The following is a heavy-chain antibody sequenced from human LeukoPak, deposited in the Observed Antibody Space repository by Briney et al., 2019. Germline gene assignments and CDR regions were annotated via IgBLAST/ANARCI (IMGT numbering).Heavy chain of an antibody. CDR1: GFTFSSYA. J-gene: IGHJ4*02. CDR3: ARDNYYDSSGLSGY. Sequence: PGGSLRLSCAASGFTFSSYAMSWVRQAPGKGLEWVSAISGSGGSTYYADSVKGRFTISRDNAKNSLYLQMNSLRAEDTAVYYCARDNYYDSSGLSGYWGQGTLVTVSS. V-gene: IGHV3-23*01. CDR2: ISGSGGST. D-gene: IGHD3-22*01.